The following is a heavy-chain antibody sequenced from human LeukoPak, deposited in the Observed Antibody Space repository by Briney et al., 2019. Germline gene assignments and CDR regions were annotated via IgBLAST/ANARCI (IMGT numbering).Heavy chain of an antibody. Sequence: SETLSLTCAVYGGSFSGYYWSWIRQPPGKGLEWIGEINHSGSTNYNPSLKSRVTISVDTSKNQFSLKLSSVTAADTAVYYCALSRGPRYYFDYWGQGTLVTVSS. D-gene: IGHD3-10*01. J-gene: IGHJ4*02. CDR3: ALSRGPRYYFDY. CDR2: INHSGST. CDR1: GGSFSGYY. V-gene: IGHV4-34*01.